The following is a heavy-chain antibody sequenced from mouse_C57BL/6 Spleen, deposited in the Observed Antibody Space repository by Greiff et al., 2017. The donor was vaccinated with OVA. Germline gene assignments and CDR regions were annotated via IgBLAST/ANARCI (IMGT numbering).Heavy chain of an antibody. Sequence: QVQLQQPGAELVMPGASVKLSCKASGYTFTSYWMHWVKQRPGQGLEWIGELDPSDSYTNYNQKFKGKSTLTVDKSSSTSYMQLSSRTSEDTAVYYCARSGHYYGSSDDAMDYWGQGTSVTVSS. J-gene: IGHJ4*01. D-gene: IGHD1-1*01. CDR1: GYTFTSYW. V-gene: IGHV1-69*01. CDR3: ARSGHYYGSSDDAMDY. CDR2: LDPSDSYT.